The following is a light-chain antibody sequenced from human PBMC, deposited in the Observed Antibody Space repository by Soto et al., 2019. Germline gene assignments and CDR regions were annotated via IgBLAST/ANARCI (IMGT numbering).Light chain of an antibody. CDR1: QSISSW. V-gene: IGKV1-5*01. CDR2: DAS. CDR3: QQYNSYLYT. Sequence: DIQMTQSPSTLSASVGDRVTITCRASQSISSWLAWYQQKPGKAPKLLIYDASSLESGVPSRFSGSGSGTEFTLTISSLQPADFATYYCQQYNSYLYTFGPGTKLEIK. J-gene: IGKJ2*01.